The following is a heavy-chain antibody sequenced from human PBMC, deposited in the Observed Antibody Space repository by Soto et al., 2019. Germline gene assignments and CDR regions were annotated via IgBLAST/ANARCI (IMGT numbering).Heavy chain of an antibody. V-gene: IGHV3-21*01. D-gene: IGHD6-13*01. CDR1: GFTFSSYS. J-gene: IGHJ1*01. CDR2: ISSSSSYI. Sequence: PGGSLRLSCAASGFTFSSYSMNWVRQAPGKGLEWVSSISSSSSYIYYADSVKGRFTISRDNAKNSLYLQMNSLRAEDTAVYYCARARLAAAGRAEYFQHWGQGTLVTVSS. CDR3: ARARLAAAGRAEYFQH.